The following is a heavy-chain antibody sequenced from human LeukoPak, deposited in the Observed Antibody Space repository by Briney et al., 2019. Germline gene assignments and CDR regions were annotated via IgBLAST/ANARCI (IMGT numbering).Heavy chain of an antibody. V-gene: IGHV4-61*02. J-gene: IGHJ4*02. D-gene: IGHD1-26*01. CDR3: ARDRRGSPDY. CDR2: IYTSGST. Sequence: SQTLSLTRTVSGGSISSGSYYWSWIRQPAGKGLEWIGRIYTSGSTNYNPSLKSRVTISVDTSKNQFSLKLSTVTAADTAVYYCARDRRGSPDYWGQGTLVTVSS. CDR1: GGSISSGSYY.